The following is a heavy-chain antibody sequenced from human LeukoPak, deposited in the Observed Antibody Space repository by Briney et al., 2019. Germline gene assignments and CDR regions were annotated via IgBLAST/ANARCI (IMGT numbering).Heavy chain of an antibody. J-gene: IGHJ4*02. CDR1: GFTFSSYW. CDR3: ARSSWHDY. D-gene: IGHD6-13*01. V-gene: IGHV3-7*01. CDR2: IKQDGSEK. Sequence: GGSLRLSCAASGFTFSSYWTSWVRQAPGKGLEWVANIKQDGSEKYYVDSVKGRFTISRDNAKNSLYLQMNSLRAEDTTVYYCARSSWHDYWGQGTLVTVSS.